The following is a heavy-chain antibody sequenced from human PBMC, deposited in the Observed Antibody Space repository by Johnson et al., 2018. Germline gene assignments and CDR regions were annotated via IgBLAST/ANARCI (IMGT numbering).Heavy chain of an antibody. CDR3: ASKSGQLLYEAFDI. D-gene: IGHD2-2*02. Sequence: QVQLVESGGGLVKPGGSLRLSCAASGFTFSDYYMSWIRQAPGKGLEWVSYISSSGSTIYYADSVKGRFINSRDNAKNSLYLQMNSLRAEDTAVYYCASKSGQLLYEAFDIWGQGTMVTVSS. CDR2: ISSSGSTI. J-gene: IGHJ3*02. V-gene: IGHV3-11*04. CDR1: GFTFSDYY.